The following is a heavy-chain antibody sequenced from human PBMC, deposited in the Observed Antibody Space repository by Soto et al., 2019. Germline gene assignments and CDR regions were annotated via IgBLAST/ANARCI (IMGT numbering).Heavy chain of an antibody. CDR2: ISSSSSYI. Sequence: EVQLVESGGGLVKPGGSLRLSCAASGFTFSSYSMNWVHQAPGKGLEWVSSISSSSSYIYYADSVKGRFTISRDNAKNSLYLQMNSLRAEDTAVYYCARGLNAGLSGSYGYWGQGTLVTVSS. J-gene: IGHJ4*02. V-gene: IGHV3-21*01. CDR1: GFTFSSYS. D-gene: IGHD1-26*01. CDR3: ARGLNAGLSGSYGY.